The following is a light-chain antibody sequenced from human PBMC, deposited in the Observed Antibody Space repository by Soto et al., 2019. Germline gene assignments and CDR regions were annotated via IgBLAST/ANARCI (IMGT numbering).Light chain of an antibody. CDR1: QGITSY. Sequence: DLQLTQSPSFLSASVGDRVTITCRASQGITSYLAWYQQKPGKAPNLLIYAASTLQSGVPSRFSGSGSGTEFTLTISSLQPEDFATYYCQQVNSYPLTFGGGTKVEIK. CDR3: QQVNSYPLT. V-gene: IGKV1-9*01. CDR2: AAS. J-gene: IGKJ4*01.